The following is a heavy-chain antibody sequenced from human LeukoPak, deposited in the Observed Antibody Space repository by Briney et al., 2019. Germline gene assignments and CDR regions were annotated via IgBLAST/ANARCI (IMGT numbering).Heavy chain of an antibody. V-gene: IGHV1-46*01. D-gene: IGHD3-16*01. CDR1: GYTFTSYY. CDR3: ARVPFGGVSWFDP. Sequence: GASVKVSCKASGYTFTSYYMHWVRQAPGQGLEWMGIINPSGGSTSYAQKFQGRVTMTRDTSTSTVYMELSSLGSEDTAVYYCARVPFGGVSWFDPWGQGTLVTVSS. CDR2: INPSGGST. J-gene: IGHJ5*02.